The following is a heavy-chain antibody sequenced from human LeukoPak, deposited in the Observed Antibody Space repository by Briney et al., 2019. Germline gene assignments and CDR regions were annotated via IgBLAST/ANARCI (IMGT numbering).Heavy chain of an antibody. V-gene: IGHV3-23*01. Sequence: GGSLRLSCAASGFTFSSYAMSWVRQAPGKGLEWVSAISGSGGSTYYADSVKGRFTISRDNYKNTLYLQMNSLRAEDTAVYYCAKEWRGSSWLHWYFDLWGRGTLVTVSS. J-gene: IGHJ2*01. CDR2: ISGSGGST. CDR3: AKEWRGSSWLHWYFDL. CDR1: GFTFSSYA. D-gene: IGHD6-13*01.